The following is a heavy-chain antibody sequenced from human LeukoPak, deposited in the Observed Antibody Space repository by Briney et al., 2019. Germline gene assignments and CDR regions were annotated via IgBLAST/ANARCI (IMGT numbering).Heavy chain of an antibody. Sequence: SVKVPCKASGGTFGSYTISWVRQAPGQGLEWMGRIIPILGIANYAQKFQGRVTITADKSTSTAYMELSSLRSEDTAVYYCARDGYCSGGSCLTSPYYYYYMDVWGKGTTVTVSS. V-gene: IGHV1-69*04. CDR2: IIPILGIA. CDR3: ARDGYCSGGSCLTSPYYYYYMDV. J-gene: IGHJ6*03. CDR1: GGTFGSYT. D-gene: IGHD2-15*01.